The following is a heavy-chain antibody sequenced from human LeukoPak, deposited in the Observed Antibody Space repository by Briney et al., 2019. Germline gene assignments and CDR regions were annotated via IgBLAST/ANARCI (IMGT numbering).Heavy chain of an antibody. J-gene: IGHJ4*02. CDR1: GFTFSSYE. CDR2: ISSSGSTI. V-gene: IGHV3-48*03. Sequence: SGGSLRLSCAASGFTFSSYEMNWVRQAPGKGLEWVSYISSSGSTIYYADSVKGRFTISRDNAKNSLYLQMNSLRAEDTAVYYCARGGGLRRTLDYWGQGTLVTVSS. CDR3: ARGGGLRRTLDY. D-gene: IGHD4-17*01.